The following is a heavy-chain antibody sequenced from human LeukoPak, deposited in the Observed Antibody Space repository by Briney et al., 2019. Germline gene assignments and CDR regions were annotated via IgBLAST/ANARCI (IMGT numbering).Heavy chain of an antibody. CDR3: ARSPMARGRIDY. Sequence: GGSLRLSCAASGSTLNLYWMHWVRHVPGKGLVWVSRINNDGTNTSYADSVRGRFSISRDNAKNTVYLQMNSLRGDDTAVYYCARSPMARGRIDYWGQGILVTVSS. D-gene: IGHD3-10*01. CDR2: INNDGTNT. CDR1: GSTLNLYW. V-gene: IGHV3-74*01. J-gene: IGHJ4*02.